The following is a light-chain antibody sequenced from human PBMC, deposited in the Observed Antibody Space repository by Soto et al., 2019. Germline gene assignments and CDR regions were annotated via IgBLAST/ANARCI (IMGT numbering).Light chain of an antibody. CDR3: SSYIPNNSTYV. V-gene: IGLV2-14*03. J-gene: IGLJ1*01. CDR2: DVS. Sequence: QSVLTQPASVSGSPGQSITISCTGTSGDVGGYNYVSWYQHHPGKAPKRMIHDVSNRPSGVSNRFSGSKSGNTASLTISGLQAEDEADYYCSSYIPNNSTYVFGTGTKVTVL. CDR1: SGDVGGYNY.